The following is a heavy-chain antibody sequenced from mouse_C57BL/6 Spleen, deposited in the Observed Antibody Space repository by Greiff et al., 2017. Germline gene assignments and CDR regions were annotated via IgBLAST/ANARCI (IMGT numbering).Heavy chain of an antibody. CDR3: SRNFGLDY. D-gene: IGHD1-2*01. Sequence: VMLVESGPGLVQPSQSLSITCTVSGFSLTSYGVHWVRQSPGKGLEWLGVIWSGGSTDYNAAFISRLSISKVNSKSQGFFKMNSLQADDTAIYYYSRNFGLDYWGQGTSVTVAS. J-gene: IGHJ4*01. CDR1: GFSLTSYG. CDR2: IWSGGST. V-gene: IGHV2-2*01.